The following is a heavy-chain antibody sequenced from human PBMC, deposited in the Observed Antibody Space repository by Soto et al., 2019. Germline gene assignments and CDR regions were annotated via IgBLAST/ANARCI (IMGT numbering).Heavy chain of an antibody. D-gene: IGHD3-10*01. CDR3: ARHWDYGSGSYYETPFYYYYYGMDV. J-gene: IGHJ6*02. CDR2: IIPIFGTA. CDR1: GGTFSSYA. V-gene: IGHV1-69*13. Sequence: SVKVSCKASGGTFSSYAISWARQAPGQGLEWMGGIIPIFGTANYAQKFQGRVTITADESTSTAYMELSSLRSEDTAVYYCARHWDYGSGSYYETPFYYYYYGMDVWGQGTTVTVSS.